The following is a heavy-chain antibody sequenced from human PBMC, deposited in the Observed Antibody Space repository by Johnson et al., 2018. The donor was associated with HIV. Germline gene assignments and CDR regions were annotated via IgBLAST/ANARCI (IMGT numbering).Heavy chain of an antibody. Sequence: VQLVESGGGLIQPGGSLRLSCAASGFTVSSNYMSWVRQAPGKGLEWVSVIYSGGSTYYADSVKGRFTISRDNSKNTLYLQMNSLRAEDTAVYYCARGPPYYYDSNGYYAFDIWGQGTMVTVSS. CDR3: ARGPPYYYDSNGYYAFDI. V-gene: IGHV3-53*01. CDR1: GFTVSSNY. CDR2: IYSGGST. D-gene: IGHD3-22*01. J-gene: IGHJ3*02.